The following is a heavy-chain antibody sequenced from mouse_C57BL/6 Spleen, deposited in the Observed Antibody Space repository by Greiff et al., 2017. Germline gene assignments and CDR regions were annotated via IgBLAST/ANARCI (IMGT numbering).Heavy chain of an antibody. CDR3: ARGSSYWYFDV. J-gene: IGHJ1*03. CDR2: IWRGGST. V-gene: IGHV2-2*01. D-gene: IGHD1-1*01. CDR1: GFSLTSYG. Sequence: QVQLQQSGPGLVQPSQSLSITCTVSGFSLTSYGVHWVRQSPGKGLEWLGVIWRGGSTDYNAAFISRLSISKDNSKRQVFFKKNSLRADDTAIYYCARGSSYWYFDVWGTGTTVTVSS.